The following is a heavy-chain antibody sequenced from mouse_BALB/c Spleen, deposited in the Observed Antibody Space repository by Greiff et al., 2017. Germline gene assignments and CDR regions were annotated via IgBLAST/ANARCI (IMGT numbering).Heavy chain of an antibody. V-gene: IGHV5-6*01. CDR1: GFTFSSYG. D-gene: IGHD2-4*01. Sequence: EVQLQESGGDLVKPGGSLKLSCAASGFTFSSYGMSWVRQTPDKRLEWVATISSGGSYTYYPDSVKGRFTISRDNAKNTLYLQMSSLKSEDTAMYYCARDDYDAFAYWGQGTLVTVSA. CDR3: ARDDYDAFAY. CDR2: ISSGGSYT. J-gene: IGHJ3*01.